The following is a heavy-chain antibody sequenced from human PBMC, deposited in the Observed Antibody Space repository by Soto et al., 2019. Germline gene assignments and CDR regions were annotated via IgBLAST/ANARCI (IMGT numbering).Heavy chain of an antibody. CDR1: GGSISSGGYY. V-gene: IGHV4-31*03. D-gene: IGHD3-10*01. J-gene: IGHJ3*02. Sequence: PSETLSLTCTVSGGSISSGGYYWSWIRQHPGKGLEWIVYIYYSGSTYYNPSLKSRVTISVDTSKNQFSLKLSSVTAADTAVYYCARAGYGSGIISGAFDIWGQGTMVTVSS. CDR2: IYYSGST. CDR3: ARAGYGSGIISGAFDI.